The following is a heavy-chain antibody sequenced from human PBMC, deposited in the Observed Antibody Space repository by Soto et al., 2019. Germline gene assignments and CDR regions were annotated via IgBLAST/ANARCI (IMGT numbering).Heavy chain of an antibody. Sequence: GGSLRLSCAASGFSFSSYAISWVRQAPGRGLEWVLTFRVTGDKTYYADSVKGRFTVSRDISQNTLYLQMNGLSPDDTAIYYCAKGPDPGAFDIWGQGTMVTVSS. V-gene: IGHV3-23*01. D-gene: IGHD3-10*01. CDR1: GFSFSSYA. CDR2: FRVTGDKT. CDR3: AKGPDPGAFDI. J-gene: IGHJ3*02.